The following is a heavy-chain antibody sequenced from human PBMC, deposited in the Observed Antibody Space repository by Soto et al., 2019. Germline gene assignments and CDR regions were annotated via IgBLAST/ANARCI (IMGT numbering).Heavy chain of an antibody. D-gene: IGHD3-10*01. V-gene: IGHV3-23*01. J-gene: IGHJ4*02. CDR2: LSGSGGTT. Sequence: EVQLLVSGGGLVQPGGSLRLSWSTSGFTFSTYAMNWVRQAPGKGLELVSALSGSGGTTYYADSVRGRFTISRDNYKNTLFLHLSSLRAEDTALYYCAKQRAGYGSGSDTFYFDFWGQGTLVTVAS. CDR1: GFTFSTYA. CDR3: AKQRAGYGSGSDTFYFDF.